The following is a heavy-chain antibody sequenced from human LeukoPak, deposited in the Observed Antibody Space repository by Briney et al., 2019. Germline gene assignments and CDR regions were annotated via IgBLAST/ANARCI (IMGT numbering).Heavy chain of an antibody. CDR3: AKIAVANSAFDY. CDR1: GFTFSSYG. D-gene: IGHD6-19*01. V-gene: IGHV3-30*02. J-gene: IGHJ4*02. Sequence: GGSLRLSCAASGFTFSSYGMSWVRQAPGKGLEWVAFIRYDGSNKLYADSVKGRFTVSRDNSKNTLYLQMNSLRAEDTAVYYCAKIAVANSAFDYWGQGTLVTVSS. CDR2: IRYDGSNK.